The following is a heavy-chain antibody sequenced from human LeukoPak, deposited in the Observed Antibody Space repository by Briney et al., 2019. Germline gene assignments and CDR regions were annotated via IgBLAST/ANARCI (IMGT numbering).Heavy chain of an antibody. Sequence: TGGPLRLSCAASGFTVSSNYMSWVRQAPGKGLEWVSVIYSGGSTYYADSVKGRFTISRDNSKNTLYLQMNSLRPEDTALYYCARPRTIAAAGIFGAFDYWGQGTLVTVSS. CDR2: IYSGGST. CDR3: ARPRTIAAAGIFGAFDY. D-gene: IGHD6-13*01. CDR1: GFTVSSNY. V-gene: IGHV3-66*04. J-gene: IGHJ4*02.